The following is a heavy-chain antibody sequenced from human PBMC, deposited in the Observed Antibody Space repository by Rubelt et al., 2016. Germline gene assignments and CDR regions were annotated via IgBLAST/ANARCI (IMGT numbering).Heavy chain of an antibody. D-gene: IGHD2-8*01. CDR1: GGSISSSSYY. V-gene: IGHV4-39*01. CDR3: ARYWTDGVCPVGMDV. J-gene: IGHJ6*02. Sequence: QLQLQESGPGLVKLSETLSLTCTVSGGSISSSSYYWGWIRQPPGKGLEWIGSIYYSGSTYYNPSLKCRVILSLYTSEIPFSLNLGSVAAADTAVYYCARYWTDGVCPVGMDVWGQGTTVTVSS. CDR2: IYYSGST.